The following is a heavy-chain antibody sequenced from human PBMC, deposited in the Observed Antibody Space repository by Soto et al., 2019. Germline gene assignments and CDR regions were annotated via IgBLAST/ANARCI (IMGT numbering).Heavy chain of an antibody. J-gene: IGHJ6*02. CDR2: IGSNGADK. CDR1: GITFGTYA. CDR3: AADYLRHNSLNGYYYSYGMDV. Sequence: TGGSLRLSCAASGITFGTYAMSWVRRAPGKGLEWVSTIGSNGADKQYADFVKGRFTVSRDSSKSTLSLQMNSLRAEDTAVYYCAADYLRHNSLNGYYYSYGMDVWGQGTTVTVSS. D-gene: IGHD4-17*01. V-gene: IGHV3-23*01.